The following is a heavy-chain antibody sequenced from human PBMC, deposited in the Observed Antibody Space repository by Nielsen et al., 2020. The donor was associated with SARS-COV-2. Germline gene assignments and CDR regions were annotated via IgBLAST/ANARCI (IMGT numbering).Heavy chain of an antibody. D-gene: IGHD1-26*01. V-gene: IGHV3-23*01. CDR1: GFTFSTYA. Sequence: GESLKISCATSGFTFSTYAMSWVRQAPGKGLEWVSAIGQFESVTFYANSVKGRFTISRDNSKNTLYLQMNSLRAEDTAVYYCARSNSGSYYYGMDVWGQGTTVTVSS. CDR2: IGQFESVT. J-gene: IGHJ6*02. CDR3: ARSNSGSYYYGMDV.